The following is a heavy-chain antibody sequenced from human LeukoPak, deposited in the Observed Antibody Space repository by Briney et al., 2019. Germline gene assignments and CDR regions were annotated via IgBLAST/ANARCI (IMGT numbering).Heavy chain of an antibody. V-gene: IGHV4-38-2*02. D-gene: IGHD6-19*01. Sequence: SETLSLTCTVSGYSISSGYYWGWIRQPPGKGLEWIGSIYHSGSTYYNPSLKSRVTISVDTSKNQFSLKLSSVTAADTAVYYCARAGARYYYYGMDVWGQGTTVTVSS. CDR3: ARAGARYYYYGMDV. J-gene: IGHJ6*02. CDR1: GYSISSGYY. CDR2: IYHSGST.